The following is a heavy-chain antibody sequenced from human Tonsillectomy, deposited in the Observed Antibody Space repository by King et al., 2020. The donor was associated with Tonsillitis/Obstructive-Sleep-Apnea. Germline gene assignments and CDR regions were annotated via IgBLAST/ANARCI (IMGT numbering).Heavy chain of an antibody. V-gene: IGHV1-18*01. J-gene: IGHJ4*02. CDR2: INAYNGNR. CDR1: GYTFTSYG. D-gene: IGHD1-26*01. Sequence: VQLVESGAEVKKPGASVKVSCKASGYTFTSYGITWVRQAPGQGLEWMGWINAYNGNRNYTQKVQGRVTMTTDTSTSTAYMERRSLRSDDTAVYYCARGGQRSGSQDFDYWGQGTLVTVSS. CDR3: ARGGQRSGSQDFDY.